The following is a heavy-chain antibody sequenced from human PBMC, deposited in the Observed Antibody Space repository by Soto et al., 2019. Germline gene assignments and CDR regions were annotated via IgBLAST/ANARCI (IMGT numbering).Heavy chain of an antibody. CDR1: GFTFSNAW. J-gene: IGHJ4*02. V-gene: IGHV3-15*07. CDR2: IKSKTDGGTT. CDR3: TTDRSISSGWELLGSRGDLDY. D-gene: IGHD1-26*01. Sequence: GGSLRLSCAASGFTFSNAWMNWVRQAPGKGLEWVGRIKSKTDGGTTDYAAPVKGRFTISRDDSNNTLYLQMNSLKTEDTAVYYCTTDRSISSGWELLGSRGDLDYWGQGTLVTVSS.